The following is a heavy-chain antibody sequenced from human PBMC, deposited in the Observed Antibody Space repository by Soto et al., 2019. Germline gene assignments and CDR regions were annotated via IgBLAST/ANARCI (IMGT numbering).Heavy chain of an antibody. D-gene: IGHD3-22*01. Sequence: QVQLQESGPGLVKPSQTLSLTCTVSGGSISSGGYYWSWIRQHPGKGLEWIGYIYYSGSTYYSPSLKSRVTISVDTSKNQFSLKLSSVTAADTAVYYCARCDVITNNWFDPWGQGTLVTVSS. CDR1: GGSISSGGYY. J-gene: IGHJ5*02. CDR3: ARCDVITNNWFDP. CDR2: IYYSGST. V-gene: IGHV4-31*03.